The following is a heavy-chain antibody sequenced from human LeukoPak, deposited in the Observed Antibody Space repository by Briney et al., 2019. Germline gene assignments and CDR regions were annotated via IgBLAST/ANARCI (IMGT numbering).Heavy chain of an antibody. CDR2: IYYSGST. J-gene: IGHJ3*02. Sequence: PSETLSLTCTVSGRSISSYYWSWIRQPPGKGLEWIGYIYYSGSTNYNPSLKSRVTISVDTSKNQFSLKLSSVTAADTAVYYCARDRAYYDSSGYYAFDIWGQGTMVTVSS. D-gene: IGHD3-22*01. CDR1: GRSISSYY. V-gene: IGHV4-59*01. CDR3: ARDRAYYDSSGYYAFDI.